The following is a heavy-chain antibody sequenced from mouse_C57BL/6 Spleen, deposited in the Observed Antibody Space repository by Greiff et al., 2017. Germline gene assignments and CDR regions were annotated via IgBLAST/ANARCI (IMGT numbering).Heavy chain of an antibody. CDR2: IYPGSGNT. J-gene: IGHJ4*01. D-gene: IGHD3-3*01. CDR1: GYTFTDYY. Sequence: VQLQQSGAELVRPGASVKLSCKASGYTFTDYYINWVKQRPGQGLEWIARIYPGSGNTYYNEKFKGKATLTAEKSSSTAYMQLSSLTSEDSAVYFCARGGRTPYYAMDYCGQGTSVTVSS. V-gene: IGHV1-76*01. CDR3: ARGGRTPYYAMDY.